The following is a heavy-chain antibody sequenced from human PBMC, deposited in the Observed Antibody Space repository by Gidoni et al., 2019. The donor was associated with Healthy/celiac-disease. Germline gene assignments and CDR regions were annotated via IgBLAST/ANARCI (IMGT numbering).Heavy chain of an antibody. CDR1: GFTFSSYA. CDR3: AASGYSPFDAFDI. J-gene: IGHJ3*02. Sequence: EVQLLESVGGLVQPGGSLRLSCAASGFTFSSYAMSWVRQAPGKGLEWVSAIRGSGGSTYYADSVKGRFTISRDNSKNTLYLQMNSLRAEDTAVYYCAASGYSPFDAFDIWGQGTMVTVSS. CDR2: IRGSGGST. D-gene: IGHD3-3*01. V-gene: IGHV3-23*01.